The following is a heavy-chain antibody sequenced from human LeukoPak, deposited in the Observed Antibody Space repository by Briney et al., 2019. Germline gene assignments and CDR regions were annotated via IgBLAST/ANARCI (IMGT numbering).Heavy chain of an antibody. CDR3: ARDARRDGYNPFDY. CDR1: GFTFSSYS. V-gene: IGHV3-21*01. J-gene: IGHJ4*02. D-gene: IGHD5-24*01. Sequence: GGSLRLSCAASGFTFSSYSMNWVRQAPGTGLEWVASISSSSSYIYYADSVKGRFTISRDNAKNSLYLQMNSLRAEDTAVYYCARDARRDGYNPFDYWGQGTLVTVSS. CDR2: ISSSSSYI.